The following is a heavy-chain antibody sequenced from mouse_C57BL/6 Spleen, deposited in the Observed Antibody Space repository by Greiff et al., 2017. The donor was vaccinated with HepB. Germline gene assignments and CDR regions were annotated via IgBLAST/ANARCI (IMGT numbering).Heavy chain of an antibody. CDR2: IYPRSGNT. CDR1: GYTFTSYG. Sequence: VQLQESGAELARPGASVKLSCKASGYTFTSYGISWVKQRTGQGLEWIGEIYPRSGNTYYNEKFKGKATLTADKSSSTAYMELRSLTSEDLAVYFCARSGGYYCGSSFDYWGQGTTLTGSS. CDR3: ARSGGYYCGSSFDY. V-gene: IGHV1-81*01. D-gene: IGHD1-1*01. J-gene: IGHJ2*01.